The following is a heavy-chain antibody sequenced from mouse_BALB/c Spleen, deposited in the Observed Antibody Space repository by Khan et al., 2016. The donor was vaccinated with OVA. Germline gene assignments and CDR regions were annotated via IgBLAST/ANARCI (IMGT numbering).Heavy chain of an antibody. D-gene: IGHD1-1*01. CDR1: GFNIKDTY. J-gene: IGHJ1*01. Sequence: VQLKQSGAELVKPGASVKLSCTASGFNIKDTYMHWVQQRPEQGLEWIGRIDPANGNTKYDPKFPGKATITADTSSNTAYLQLSSLTSEDTAVYYCARYYGSSYWYFDVWGAGTTVTVSS. CDR2: IDPANGNT. CDR3: ARYYGSSYWYFDV. V-gene: IGHV14-3*02.